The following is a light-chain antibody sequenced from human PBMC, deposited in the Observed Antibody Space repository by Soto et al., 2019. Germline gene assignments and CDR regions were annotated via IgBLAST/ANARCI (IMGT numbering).Light chain of an antibody. V-gene: IGLV2-14*01. J-gene: IGLJ2*01. CDR3: SSYTGRNTRI. Sequence: QSALTQPASVSGSPGQSITISCTRNGSDVGGYNYIYWYQHYPGKAPKLIFFDVNNRPSGLSDRFSVSESGNTASLAISGLQPEDEADYYCSSYTGRNTRIFGGGTKLTV. CDR2: DVN. CDR1: GSDVGGYNY.